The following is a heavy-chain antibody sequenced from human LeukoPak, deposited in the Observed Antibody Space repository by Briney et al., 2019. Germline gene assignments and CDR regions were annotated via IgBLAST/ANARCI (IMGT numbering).Heavy chain of an antibody. CDR2: IKQDGSSE. J-gene: IGHJ4*02. Sequence: GGSLRLSCAASGFTFSSYWMSWVRQAPGKGLEWVANIKQDGSSEYYVDSVKGRFTISRDNAKNTLYLQMNSLRAEDTAVYYCATRGILYPSTYDYWSQGTLVTVSS. D-gene: IGHD2/OR15-2a*01. CDR1: GFTFSSYW. CDR3: ATRGILYPSTYDY. V-gene: IGHV3-7*02.